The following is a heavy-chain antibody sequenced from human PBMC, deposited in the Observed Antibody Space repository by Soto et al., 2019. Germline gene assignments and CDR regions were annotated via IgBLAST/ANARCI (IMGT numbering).Heavy chain of an antibody. CDR1: GGSISSGDYY. V-gene: IGHV4-30-4*01. J-gene: IGHJ4*02. D-gene: IGHD4-17*01. Sequence: QVQLQESGPGLVKPSQTLSLTCTVSGGSISSGDYYWSWIRQPPGKGLEWIGYIYYSGSTYYNPSLKSRVTISVDTPKNQFSLKLSSVTAADTAVYYCARALPGGRDYRYYFDYWGQGTLVTVSS. CDR2: IYYSGST. CDR3: ARALPGGRDYRYYFDY.